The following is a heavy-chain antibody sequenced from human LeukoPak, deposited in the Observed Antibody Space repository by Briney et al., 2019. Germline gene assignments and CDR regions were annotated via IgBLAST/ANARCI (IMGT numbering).Heavy chain of an antibody. J-gene: IGHJ6*04. V-gene: IGHV3-48*03. Sequence: GGSLRLSCAASGFTFSSYEMNWGRQAAGKGLEWVSYISSSGSTIYYADSVKGRFTISRDNAKNSLYLQMNSLRAEDTAVYYCAELGITMIGGVWGKGTTVTISS. D-gene: IGHD3-10*02. CDR1: GFTFSSYE. CDR2: ISSSGSTI. CDR3: AELGITMIGGV.